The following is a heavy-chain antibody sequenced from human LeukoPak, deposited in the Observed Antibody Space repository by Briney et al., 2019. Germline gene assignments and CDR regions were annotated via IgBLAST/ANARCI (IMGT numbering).Heavy chain of an antibody. Sequence: GESLKISCKGSGYSFASYWIGWVRQMPGKGLEWMGIIYPRDSDTRYSPSFQGQVTISADKSTSTAYLQWSSLRASDTAMYYCARQDGRALYYFDYWGQGDLVTVS. CDR3: ARQDGRALYYFDY. V-gene: IGHV5-51*01. J-gene: IGHJ4*02. CDR2: IYPRDSDT. CDR1: GYSFASYW. D-gene: IGHD5-24*01.